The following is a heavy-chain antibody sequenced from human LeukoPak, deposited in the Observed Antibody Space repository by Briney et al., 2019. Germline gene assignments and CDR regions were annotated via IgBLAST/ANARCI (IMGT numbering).Heavy chain of an antibody. Sequence: SETLSLTCTVSGGSISSYYWSWTRQPPGKGLEWIGYIYYSGSTNYNPSLKSRVTISVDTSKNQFSLKLSSVTAADTAVYYCARESGGSCYFDYWGQGTLVTVSS. V-gene: IGHV4-59*01. CDR1: GGSISSYY. CDR3: ARESGGSCYFDY. J-gene: IGHJ4*02. D-gene: IGHD2-15*01. CDR2: IYYSGST.